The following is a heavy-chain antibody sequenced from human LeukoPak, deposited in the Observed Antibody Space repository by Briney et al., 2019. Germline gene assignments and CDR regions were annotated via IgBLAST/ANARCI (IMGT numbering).Heavy chain of an antibody. CDR2: INSDGSST. CDR1: GFTFSSYG. J-gene: IGHJ4*02. CDR3: ARDPLDGYSSGWYYFDY. V-gene: IGHV3-74*01. Sequence: PGGSLRLSCAASGFTFSSYGMHWVRHAPGKGLVWVSRINSDGSSTSYADSVKGRFTISRDNAKNTLYLQMNSLRAEDTAVYYCARDPLDGYSSGWYYFDYWGQGTLVTVSS. D-gene: IGHD6-19*01.